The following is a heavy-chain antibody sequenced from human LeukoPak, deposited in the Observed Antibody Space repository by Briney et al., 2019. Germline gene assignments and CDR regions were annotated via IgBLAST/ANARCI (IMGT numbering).Heavy chain of an antibody. D-gene: IGHD3-10*01. Sequence: GGSLRLSCAASGLTFSTYNMHWVRQAPGKGLEWVSYISTSSSAIYYADSVKGRFTISRGNAKNSLYLHMNSLRAEDTAVYYCARLLIVGSGSYPLDYWGQGTLVTVSS. J-gene: IGHJ4*02. CDR1: GLTFSTYN. CDR2: ISTSSSAI. V-gene: IGHV3-48*04. CDR3: ARLLIVGSGSYPLDY.